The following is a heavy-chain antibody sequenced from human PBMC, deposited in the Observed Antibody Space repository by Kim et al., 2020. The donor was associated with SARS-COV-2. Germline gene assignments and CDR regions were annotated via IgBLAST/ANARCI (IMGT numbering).Heavy chain of an antibody. CDR3: ATPRSTIAAAGEFDY. D-gene: IGHD6-13*01. V-gene: IGHV3-23*01. Sequence: SVKGRFTISRNNSKNTRYLQMNSLRAEDTAVYYCATPRSTIAAAGEFDYWGQGTLVTVSS. J-gene: IGHJ4*02.